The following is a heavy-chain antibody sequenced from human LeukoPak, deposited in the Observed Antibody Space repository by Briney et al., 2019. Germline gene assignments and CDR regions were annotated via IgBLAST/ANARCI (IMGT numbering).Heavy chain of an antibody. CDR3: AKDQARWLQPDY. V-gene: IGHV3-30*02. CDR1: GFTFSSSG. J-gene: IGHJ4*02. CDR2: ILYDGSNK. Sequence: GGSLRLSCAASGFTFSSSGMHWVRQAPGKGVEWVAVILYDGSNKYYADSVKGRFTISRDNSKNTLYLQMNSLRAEDTAVYYCAKDQARWLQPDYWGQGTLVTVSS. D-gene: IGHD5-24*01.